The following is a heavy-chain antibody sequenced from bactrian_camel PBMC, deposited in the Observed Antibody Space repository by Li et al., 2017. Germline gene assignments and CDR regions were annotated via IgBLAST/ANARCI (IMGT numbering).Heavy chain of an antibody. Sequence: VQLVESGGGSVQPGGSLTLSCTVSGATSALTYSTVGWFRQAPAKEREEVARIAGYGRASYGDSVKGRFTISKDNAKNTLYLQMNGLKPEDANMYYCAAAERCTVVAGTPNWDYGYWGQGTQVTVS. D-gene: IGHD6*01. CDR1: GATSALTYST. CDR3: AAAERCTVVAGTPNWDYGY. J-gene: IGHJ6*01. CDR2: IAGYGRA. V-gene: IGHV3S53*01.